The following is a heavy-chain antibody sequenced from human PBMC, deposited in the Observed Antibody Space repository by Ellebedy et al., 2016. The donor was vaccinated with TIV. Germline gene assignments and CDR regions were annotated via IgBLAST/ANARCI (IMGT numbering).Heavy chain of an antibody. D-gene: IGHD5-12*01. CDR3: ARGPGITPATYYSSSLDV. V-gene: IGHV4-34*01. J-gene: IGHJ6*02. CDR1: GGTFSASY. CDR2: VPHAGST. Sequence: MPSETLSLTCAVHGGTFSASYWTWIRQPPGKGLEWIGEVPHAGSTNYNPSLMGRVAISLDRSNNQVSLGLTSVTAADTAVYYCARGPGITPATYYSSSLDVWGQGTTVTVS.